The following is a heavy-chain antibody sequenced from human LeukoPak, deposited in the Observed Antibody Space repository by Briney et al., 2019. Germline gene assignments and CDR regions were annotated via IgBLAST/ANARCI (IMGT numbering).Heavy chain of an antibody. CDR3: ARGGSTWCYFDY. J-gene: IGHJ4*02. Sequence: HAGGSLRLSCAASGFTFNTYAMHWVRQAPGKGLEWVAVVWYDGSDTYYGDSVKGRFTISRDNSKTTLYLQMNSLRGEDTAVYYCARGGSTWCYFDYWGQGTLVTVSS. CDR1: GFTFNTYA. CDR2: VWYDGSDT. V-gene: IGHV3-33*01. D-gene: IGHD6-13*01.